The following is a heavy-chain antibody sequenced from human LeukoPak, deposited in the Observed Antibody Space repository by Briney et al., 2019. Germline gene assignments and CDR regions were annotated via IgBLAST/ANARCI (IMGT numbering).Heavy chain of an antibody. CDR2: INHSGST. J-gene: IGHJ4*02. V-gene: IGHV4-34*01. D-gene: IGHD6-19*01. CDR3: ARLAYGSVAWVFDY. CDR1: GGSFSGYY. Sequence: PSETLSLTCAVYGGSFSGYYWSWIRQPPGKGLEWIGEINHSGSTNYNPSLKSRVTISVDTSKNQFSLKLSSVTAADTAVYYCARLAYGSVAWVFDYWGQGTLVAVSS.